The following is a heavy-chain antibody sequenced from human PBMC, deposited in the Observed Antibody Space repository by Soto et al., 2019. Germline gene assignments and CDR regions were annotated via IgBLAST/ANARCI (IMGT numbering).Heavy chain of an antibody. CDR1: VFTFSSYA. V-gene: IGHV3-23*01. D-gene: IGHD1-26*01. CDR3: ARLSWDSYHYYMDV. J-gene: IGHJ6*03. Sequence: PGGSLSLSCAASVFTFSSYAMGLVRHAPEKGVEWVSAISSSGGTTYYADPVKGRFTISRDNSKNTLYLQMNSLRAEDTAVYYCARLSWDSYHYYMDVWGKGTTVTVSS. CDR2: ISSSGGTT.